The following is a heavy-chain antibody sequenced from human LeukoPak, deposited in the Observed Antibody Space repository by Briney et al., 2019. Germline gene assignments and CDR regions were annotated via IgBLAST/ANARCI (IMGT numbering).Heavy chain of an antibody. J-gene: IGHJ4*02. Sequence: GESLKISCETSGYSFTSYWIGWVRQMPGKGLEWRGSIYSYDSDTKYSPSFQGQVTNSSDNSITTAYLQWTSLRASDTAMYYCVRGDSQLGSYNVFTTYYYDYFDFWGRGTLVTVSS. CDR3: VRGDSQLGSYNVFTTYYYDYFDF. CDR2: IYSYDSDT. V-gene: IGHV5-51*01. CDR1: GYSFTSYW. D-gene: IGHD3-9*01.